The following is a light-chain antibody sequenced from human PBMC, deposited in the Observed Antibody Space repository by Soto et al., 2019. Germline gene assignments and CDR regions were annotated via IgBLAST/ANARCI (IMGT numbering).Light chain of an antibody. Sequence: EIVLTQSPGTLSLSPGERATLSCRASQSVSSSYLAWYQQKPGQAPRLLIYGASSRATGIPDRFSGSGSGTDFTLTISRLEPEDFAVYYSQLYGSSPRYTFGQGTKLGF. V-gene: IGKV3-20*01. CDR2: GAS. J-gene: IGKJ2*01. CDR1: QSVSSSY. CDR3: QLYGSSPRYT.